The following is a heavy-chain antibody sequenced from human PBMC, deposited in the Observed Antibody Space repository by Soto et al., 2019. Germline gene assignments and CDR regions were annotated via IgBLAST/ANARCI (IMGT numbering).Heavy chain of an antibody. CDR2: ISYDGSNK. D-gene: IGHD6-13*01. Sequence: PGGSLRLSCAASGFTFSSYGMHWVRQAPGKGLEWVAVISYDGSNKYYADSVKGRFTISRDNSKNTLYLQMNSLRAEDTAVYYCAKDRGQQLVYYYYYGMDVWGQGTTVTVSS. J-gene: IGHJ6*02. V-gene: IGHV3-30*18. CDR3: AKDRGQQLVYYYYYGMDV. CDR1: GFTFSSYG.